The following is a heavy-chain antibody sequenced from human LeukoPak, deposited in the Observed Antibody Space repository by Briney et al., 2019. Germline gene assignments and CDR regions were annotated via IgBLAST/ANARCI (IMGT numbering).Heavy chain of an antibody. D-gene: IGHD4-17*01. V-gene: IGHV3-7*03. CDR2: IKEDGSEK. CDR1: GFTFSRHW. CDR3: AKGSIYGDYGDFDH. J-gene: IGHJ4*02. Sequence: GGSLRLSCAASGFTFSRHWMSWVRQAPGKGLEWVANIKEDGSEKYYVDSVKGRFTISRDNSDNTLYLQMNSLRADDTAVYYCAKGSIYGDYGDFDHWGQGTLVTVSS.